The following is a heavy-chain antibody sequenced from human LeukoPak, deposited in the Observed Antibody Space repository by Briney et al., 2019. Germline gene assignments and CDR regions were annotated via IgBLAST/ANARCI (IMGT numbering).Heavy chain of an antibody. D-gene: IGHD1-26*01. Sequence: AGGSLRLSCAASGFTFSSYSMNWVRQAPRKGLEWVSYISSSSSNIFYADSVKGRITISRDNAKDSLYLQMNSLRDEDTAVYYCATQARIVGATGYFDYWGQGTLVTVSS. CDR3: ATQARIVGATGYFDY. V-gene: IGHV3-48*02. CDR2: ISSSSSNI. J-gene: IGHJ4*02. CDR1: GFTFSSYS.